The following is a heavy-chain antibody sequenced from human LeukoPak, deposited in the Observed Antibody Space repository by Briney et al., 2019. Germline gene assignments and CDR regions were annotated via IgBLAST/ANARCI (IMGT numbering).Heavy chain of an antibody. CDR2: VSGRGDYI. CDR1: GFTFSNYA. D-gene: IGHD3-22*01. V-gene: IGHV3-23*01. J-gene: IGHJ4*02. Sequence: RTGGSLRLSCAASGFTFSNYAMSWVRQAPGKGLEWVSTVSGRGDYISYADSVKGRFTVSRDNPRNTLYMEMNSLRDEDTAVYYCAVMHRYYDGSGYWVQWGQGTLVTVSS. CDR3: AVMHRYYDGSGYWVQ.